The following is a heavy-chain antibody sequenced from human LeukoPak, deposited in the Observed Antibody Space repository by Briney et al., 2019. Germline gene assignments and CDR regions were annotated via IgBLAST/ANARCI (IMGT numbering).Heavy chain of an antibody. CDR1: GYTFTSYA. CDR3: ARVAYYYDSSGYYNWFDP. D-gene: IGHD3-22*01. Sequence: SVKVSCKASGYTFTSYAMHWVRQAPGQRLEWMGWINAGNGNTKYPQKFQGRVTITRDTSASTAYMELSSLRSEDTAVYYCARVAYYYDSSGYYNWFDPWGQGTLVTVSS. CDR2: INAGNGNT. J-gene: IGHJ5*02. V-gene: IGHV1-3*01.